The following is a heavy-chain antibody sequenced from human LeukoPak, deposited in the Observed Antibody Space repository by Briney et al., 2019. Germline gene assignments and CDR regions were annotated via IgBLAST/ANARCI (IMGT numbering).Heavy chain of an antibody. J-gene: IGHJ6*03. Sequence: ASVKVSCKASGYTFTSYGISWVRQALGQGLEWMGWISAYNGNTNYAQKLQGRVTMTTDTSTSTAYMELRSLRSDDTAVYYCARGSSGWYYYYYYYMDVWGKGTTVTVSS. D-gene: IGHD6-19*01. CDR3: ARGSSGWYYYYYYYMDV. V-gene: IGHV1-18*01. CDR2: ISAYNGNT. CDR1: GYTFTSYG.